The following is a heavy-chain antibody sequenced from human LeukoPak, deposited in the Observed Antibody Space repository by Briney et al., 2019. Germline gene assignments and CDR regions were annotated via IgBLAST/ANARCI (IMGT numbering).Heavy chain of an antibody. CDR3: ASPADDYYGSATAFDY. D-gene: IGHD3-10*01. CDR2: IIPIFGTA. V-gene: IGHV1-69*05. CDR1: GGAFSSYA. Sequence: SVKVSCKASGGAFSSYAISWVRQAPGQGLEWMGRIIPIFGTANYAQKFQGRVTMTTDTSTSTAYMELRSLRSDDTAVYYCASPADDYYGSATAFDYWGQGTLVTVSS. J-gene: IGHJ4*02.